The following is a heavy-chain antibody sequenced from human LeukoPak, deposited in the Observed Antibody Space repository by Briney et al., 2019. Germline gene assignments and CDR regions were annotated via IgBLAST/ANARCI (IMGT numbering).Heavy chain of an antibody. CDR3: ARDSIRQQLYYFDY. V-gene: IGHV3-30*02. CDR1: GFTFSTYW. Sequence: GGSLRLSCAASGFTFSTYWMHWVRQAPGKGLEWVAFMQYDGSNKYYAESVKGRFTISRDNSKNTLYLQMDSLRVDDTAVYFCARDSIRQQLYYFDYWGQGTLVTVSS. D-gene: IGHD6-13*01. CDR2: MQYDGSNK. J-gene: IGHJ4*02.